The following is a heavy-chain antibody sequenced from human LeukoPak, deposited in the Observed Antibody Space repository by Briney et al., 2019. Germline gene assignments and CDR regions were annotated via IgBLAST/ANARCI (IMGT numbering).Heavy chain of an antibody. CDR3: ARDRAVPHYYHGMDV. V-gene: IGHV4-4*07. CDR2: IYTSGTS. J-gene: IGHJ6*02. CDR1: GASIGLYY. D-gene: IGHD6-19*01. Sequence: PSETLSLTCTVSGASIGLYYWSWIRQPAGKGLEWIGRIYTSGTSNYSPSLKSRVTMSLDLSKNQLSLKLNSVTAADTAVYYCARDRAVPHYYHGMDVWGQGTTVTVSS.